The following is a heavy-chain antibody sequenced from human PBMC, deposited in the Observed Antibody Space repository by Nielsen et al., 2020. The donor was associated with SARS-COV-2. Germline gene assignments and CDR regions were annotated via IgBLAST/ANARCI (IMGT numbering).Heavy chain of an antibody. V-gene: IGHV5-51*01. CDR2: IYPGDSDT. Sequence: GESLKISCKGSGYSFTSYWIGWVRQMPGKGLEWMGIIYPGDSDTRYSPSFQGQVTISADKSISTAYLQWSSLKASDTAMYYCARNSDRFSFGGSVDYWGQGTLVTVSS. J-gene: IGHJ4*02. CDR3: ARNSDRFSFGGSVDY. D-gene: IGHD1-14*01. CDR1: GYSFTSYW.